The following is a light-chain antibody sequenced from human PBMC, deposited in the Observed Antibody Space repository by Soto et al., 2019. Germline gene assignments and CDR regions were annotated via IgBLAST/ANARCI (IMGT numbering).Light chain of an antibody. CDR3: SLYTYSNTLI. CDR2: DIN. CDR1: SSDVGDYNY. V-gene: IGLV2-14*01. Sequence: QSALTQPDSVSGSPGQSITISCTGTSSDVGDYNYVSWYQQHPGRAPKLIIYDINNRPSGVSNRFSVSKSGNTASLTISGLQAEDEADYFCSLYTYSNTLIFGGETKLPVL. J-gene: IGLJ2*01.